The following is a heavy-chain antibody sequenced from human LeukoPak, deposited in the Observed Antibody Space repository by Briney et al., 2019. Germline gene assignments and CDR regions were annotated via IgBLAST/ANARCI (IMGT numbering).Heavy chain of an antibody. CDR3: ARVYYYGSGTFDY. CDR1: GFTFSSYW. V-gene: IGHV3-74*01. J-gene: IGHJ4*02. D-gene: IGHD3-10*01. CDR2: INSDGSSI. Sequence: PGGSLRLSCAASGFTFSSYWMHWVRQAPGKGLVWVSRINSDGSSISYADSVKGRFTISRDNAKNTLYLQMNSLRAEDTAVYYCARVYYYGSGTFDYWGQGTLVTVSS.